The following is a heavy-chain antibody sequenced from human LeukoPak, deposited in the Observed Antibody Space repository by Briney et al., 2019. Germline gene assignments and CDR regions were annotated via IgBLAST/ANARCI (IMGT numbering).Heavy chain of an antibody. J-gene: IGHJ6*02. CDR2: INSDGSST. D-gene: IGHD2-2*01. CDR1: EFTFSSYW. V-gene: IGHV3-74*03. CDR3: ARDCSSTSCYPYYGMDV. Sequence: GGSLRLSCAASEFTFSSYWMHWVRQLPGKGLVWVSRINSDGSSTTYADSVKGRFTISRDNSKNTLYLQLNSLRAEDTAVYYCARDCSSTSCYPYYGMDVWGQGTTVTVSS.